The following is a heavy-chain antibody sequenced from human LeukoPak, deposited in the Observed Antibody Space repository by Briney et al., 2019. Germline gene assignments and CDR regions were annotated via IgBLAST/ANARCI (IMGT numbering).Heavy chain of an antibody. V-gene: IGHV4-38-2*02. J-gene: IGHJ4*02. D-gene: IGHD6-19*01. CDR1: GYSITSGYY. CDR2: IYHSGST. Sequence: SETLSLTCTVSGYSITSGYYWGWIRQPPGKGLEWIGTIYHSGSTYYNPSLKSRVTISVDTSENQFSLKLSSVTAADTALYYCSRASSTSYYDYWGQGTLVSVSS. CDR3: SRASSTSYYDY.